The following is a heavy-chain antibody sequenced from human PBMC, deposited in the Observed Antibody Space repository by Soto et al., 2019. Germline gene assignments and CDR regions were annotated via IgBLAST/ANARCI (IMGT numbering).Heavy chain of an antibody. CDR2: INRSGST. CDR3: ARGFVGERDGNFFGY. CDR1: GGSFSGYY. Sequence: QMQLQQWGAGLLKPSETLSLTCAVYGGSFSGYYCSWIRQPPGKGLEWLGEINRSGSTNYNPSLKSRVTISVDTSKNQVVLTLSNVDPADTAVYYCARGFVGERDGNFFGYWGQGTLVTVSS. J-gene: IGHJ4*02. V-gene: IGHV4-34*01. D-gene: IGHD1-1*01.